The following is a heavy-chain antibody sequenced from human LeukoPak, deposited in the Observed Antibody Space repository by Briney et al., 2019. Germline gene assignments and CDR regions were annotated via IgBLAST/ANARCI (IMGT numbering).Heavy chain of an antibody. V-gene: IGHV4-34*01. J-gene: IGHJ4*02. D-gene: IGHD3-22*01. Sequence: PSETLSLTCAVYGVSFRGYYWNWIRQPPGKGLEWIGEINYSGSTNYNPSLKSRVTISVDTSKNQFSLKLSSVTAADTAVYYCASRNYYDNSGYIIWGQGTLVTVSS. CDR2: INYSGST. CDR1: GVSFRGYY. CDR3: ASRNYYDNSGYII.